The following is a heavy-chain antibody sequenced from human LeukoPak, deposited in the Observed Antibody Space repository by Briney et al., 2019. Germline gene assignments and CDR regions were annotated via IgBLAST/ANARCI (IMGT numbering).Heavy chain of an antibody. V-gene: IGHV4-39*01. CDR2: IYYSGST. Sequence: SSETLSLTCTVSGGSISSSSYYWGWIRQPPGKGLEWIGSIYYSGSTYYNPSLKSRVTISVDTSKNQFSLKLSSVTAADTAVYYCARGPLYYYGMDVWGQGTTVTVSS. CDR3: ARGPLYYYGMDV. J-gene: IGHJ6*02. CDR1: GGSISSSSYY.